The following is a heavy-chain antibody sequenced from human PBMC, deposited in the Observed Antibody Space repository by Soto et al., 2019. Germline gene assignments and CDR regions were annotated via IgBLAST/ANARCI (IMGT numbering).Heavy chain of an antibody. V-gene: IGHV1-58*01. Sequence: SVKVSCKASGFTFTRSAVQWVRQARGQRLEWIGWIVVGSGNTNYAQKFQERVTITRDMSTSTAYMELSSLRSEDTAVYYCAAPGLSYSGYDIDAFDIWGQGTMVTVSS. J-gene: IGHJ3*02. CDR1: GFTFTRSA. CDR2: IVVGSGNT. D-gene: IGHD5-12*01. CDR3: AAPGLSYSGYDIDAFDI.